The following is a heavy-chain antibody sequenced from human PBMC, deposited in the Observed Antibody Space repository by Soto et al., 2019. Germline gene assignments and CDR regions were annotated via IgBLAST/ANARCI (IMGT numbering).Heavy chain of an antibody. D-gene: IGHD3-16*01. CDR2: IYYSGST. J-gene: IGHJ6*02. V-gene: IGHV4-39*01. Sequence: SETPSLTCTVSGGSICSSSYDWGWIRQPPGKGLEWIGSIYYSGSTYYNPSLKSRVTISVDTSKNQFSLKLSSVTAADTAVYYCARHVGGAIYYYYYGMDVWGQGTTVTVSS. CDR3: ARHVGGAIYYYYYGMDV. CDR1: GGSICSSSYD.